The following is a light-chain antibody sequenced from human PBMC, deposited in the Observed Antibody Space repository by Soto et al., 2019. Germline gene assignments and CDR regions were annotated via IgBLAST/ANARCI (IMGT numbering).Light chain of an antibody. J-gene: IGLJ1*01. CDR3: SSYTSSSTLVV. Sequence: QSALTQPASVSGSPGQSITISCTGTSSDVGGYNYVSWYQQHPGKAPKLMIFEVSNRPSGVSNRFSGSKSGNTASLTISGLQAEDEDDYYYSSYTSSSTLVVFGTGTKVTVL. V-gene: IGLV2-14*01. CDR1: SSDVGGYNY. CDR2: EVS.